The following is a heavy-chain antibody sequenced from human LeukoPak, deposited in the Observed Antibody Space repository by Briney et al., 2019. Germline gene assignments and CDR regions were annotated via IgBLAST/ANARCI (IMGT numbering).Heavy chain of an antibody. Sequence: SETLSLTCAVSGYSISSGYYWGWIRQPPGKGLGWIGSIYHSGSTYYNPSLKSRVTISVDTSKNQFSLKLSSVTAADTAVYYCARRIESSSGLYAFDIWGQGTMVTVSS. D-gene: IGHD6-6*01. V-gene: IGHV4-38-2*01. CDR1: GYSISSGYY. J-gene: IGHJ3*02. CDR2: IYHSGST. CDR3: ARRIESSSGLYAFDI.